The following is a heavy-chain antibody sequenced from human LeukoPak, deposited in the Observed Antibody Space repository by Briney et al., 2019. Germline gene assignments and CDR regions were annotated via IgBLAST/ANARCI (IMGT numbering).Heavy chain of an antibody. V-gene: IGHV1-18*01. D-gene: IGHD3-22*01. J-gene: IGHJ4*02. Sequence: RASVTVSFKASGYTFTSYGISWVRHAPGQGLEWMGWMSAYSGNTNYAQKLQGRVTMTTDTSTSTADMELSSLGSDDTAVYYCARVAQYYDMDYWGQGTLVTVSS. CDR1: GYTFTSYG. CDR3: ARVAQYYDMDY. CDR2: MSAYSGNT.